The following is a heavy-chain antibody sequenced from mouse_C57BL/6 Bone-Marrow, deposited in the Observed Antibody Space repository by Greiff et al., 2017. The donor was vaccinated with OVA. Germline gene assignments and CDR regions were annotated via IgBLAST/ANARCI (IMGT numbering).Heavy chain of an antibody. CDR2: IWSGGSK. Sequence: QVQLKESGPGLVQPSQSLSITCTVSGFSSTSYGVHWVRQSPGKGLEWLGVIWSGGSKDYNAALISRLSISKDNSKSQVFLKRNRLQADDTAIYYCARKAWIYYDYGYAMDYWGQGTSVTVSS. V-gene: IGHV2-2*01. CDR3: ARKAWIYYDYGYAMDY. D-gene: IGHD2-4*01. J-gene: IGHJ4*01. CDR1: GFSSTSYG.